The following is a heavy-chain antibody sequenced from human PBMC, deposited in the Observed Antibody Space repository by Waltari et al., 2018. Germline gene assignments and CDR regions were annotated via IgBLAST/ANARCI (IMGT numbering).Heavy chain of an antibody. CDR2: IRYEGSNK. CDR3: AKDSKTRAVAATLDY. Sequence: QVQLVQSGGGVVQPGGSLRLSCAASGFTFSSYGMHWVRQAPGKGLEWVAFIRYEGSNKYNANSVKGRFTISREKSKNTMYLQMNSLRAEDTAVYYCAKDSKTRAVAATLDYWGQGTLVTVSS. V-gene: IGHV3-30*02. D-gene: IGHD6-19*01. J-gene: IGHJ4*02. CDR1: GFTFSSYG.